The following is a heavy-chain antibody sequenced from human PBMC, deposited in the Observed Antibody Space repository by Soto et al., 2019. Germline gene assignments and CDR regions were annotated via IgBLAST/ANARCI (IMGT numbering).Heavy chain of an antibody. Sequence: QVHLVQSGLEVKKPGASVSVSCRASGSTLTSYGISWVRQAPGQGFEWMGWISVNNGNTQYAQKFKGRVSMTTDTSTASVYMLLRSLRSDDTPVDYCGRDASYDGSDPWVGDYGLDIWGQGTMVTVSS. J-gene: IGHJ3*02. CDR1: GSTLTSYG. V-gene: IGHV1-18*01. D-gene: IGHD3-22*01. CDR2: ISVNNGNT. CDR3: GRDASYDGSDPWVGDYGLDI.